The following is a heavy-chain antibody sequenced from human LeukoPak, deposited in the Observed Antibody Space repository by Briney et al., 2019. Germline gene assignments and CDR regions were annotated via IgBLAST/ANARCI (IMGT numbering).Heavy chain of an antibody. CDR3: ARDNSVRDEAWWFNP. CDR1: GYTFTSNY. V-gene: IGHV1-46*01. D-gene: IGHD5-24*01. CDR2: ISPSGGST. J-gene: IGHJ5*02. Sequence: ASVTVSCKAFGYTFTSNYMHWVRQAPGQGPGWMGVISPSGGSTTYAQKFQGRVTLTRDMSTSTDYLELSSLRSEDTAVYYCARDNSVRDEAWWFNPGGQGTLVTVSS.